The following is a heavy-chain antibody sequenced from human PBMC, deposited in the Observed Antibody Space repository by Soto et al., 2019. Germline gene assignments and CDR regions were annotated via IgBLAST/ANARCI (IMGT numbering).Heavy chain of an antibody. CDR1: GFTFSIYA. V-gene: IGHV3-23*01. CDR3: ANSYDSSGYPGY. CDR2: ISGSGGST. J-gene: IGHJ4*02. D-gene: IGHD3-22*01. Sequence: PGGSLRLSCAASGFTFSIYAMSWVRQAPGKGLEWVSAISGSGGSTYYADSVKGRFTISRDNSKNTLYLQMNSLRAEDTAVFYCANSYDSSGYPGYWGQGTLVTVSS.